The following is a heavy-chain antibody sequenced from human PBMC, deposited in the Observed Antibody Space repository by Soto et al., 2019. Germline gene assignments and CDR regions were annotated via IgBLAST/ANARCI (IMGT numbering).Heavy chain of an antibody. D-gene: IGHD5-18*01. V-gene: IGHV3-23*01. J-gene: IGHJ4*02. CDR2: IRASGDST. CDR3: AKGGYTSYYDY. Sequence: EVQLLESGGGLVQPGGSLRLSCAASGFTFRNYARTWVRQAPGKGLEWVSTIRASGDSTYYADSVKGRITISRDNSKNTVYLQMNTLEAEDTAVYFCAKGGYTSYYDYWGQGILVTVSS. CDR1: GFTFRNYA.